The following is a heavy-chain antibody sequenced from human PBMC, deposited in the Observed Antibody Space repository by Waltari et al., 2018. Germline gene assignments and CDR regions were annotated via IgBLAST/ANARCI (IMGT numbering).Heavy chain of an antibody. V-gene: IGHV3-30-3*01. CDR3: ARVMKELSLKFALDV. CDR1: GFMFSNYV. CDR2: MSYDGNDK. Sequence: QELLVESGGGVVEPGGSLRLSCAASGFMFSNYVMPWVCQAPGKGLEWVAIMSYDGNDKYYADSVKGRFTISRDNSKDTLYLQMNSLRTEDSAVYYCARVMKELSLKFALDVWGLGTLVTVSS. J-gene: IGHJ3*01. D-gene: IGHD3-16*02.